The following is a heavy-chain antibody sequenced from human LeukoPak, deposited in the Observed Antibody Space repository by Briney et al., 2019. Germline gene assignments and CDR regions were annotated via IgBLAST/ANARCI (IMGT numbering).Heavy chain of an antibody. J-gene: IGHJ4*02. CDR1: GFTFSNAW. CDR3: TTAYSSSSLVGY. D-gene: IGHD6-6*01. CDR2: IKSKTDGGTT. Sequence: GGSVRLSCAASGFTFSNAWMSWVRQAPGKGLEWVGRIKSKTDGGTTDYAAPVKGRFTISRDDSKNTLYLQMNSLKTEDTAVYYCTTAYSSSSLVGYWGQGTPVTVSS. V-gene: IGHV3-15*01.